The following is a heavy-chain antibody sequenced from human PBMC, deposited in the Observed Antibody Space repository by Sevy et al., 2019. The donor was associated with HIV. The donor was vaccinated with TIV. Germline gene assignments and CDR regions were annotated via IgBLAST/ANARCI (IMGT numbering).Heavy chain of an antibody. D-gene: IGHD1-26*01. CDR1: GGSITSLY. CDR3: AGENAWGRGYS. CDR2: IYYKGHI. J-gene: IGHJ4*02. Sequence: SETLSLTCTVSGGSITSLYWNWIRQPPGKGLEWIANIYYKGHINYNPSLRSRVTLSLDTSKNQFSLRLSSVTAADTAMYYCAGENAWGRGYSWGQGTLVTVSS. V-gene: IGHV4-59*08.